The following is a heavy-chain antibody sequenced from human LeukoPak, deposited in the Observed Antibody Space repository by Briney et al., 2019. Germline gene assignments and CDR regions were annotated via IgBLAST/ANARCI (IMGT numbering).Heavy chain of an antibody. CDR1: GFTFSSYG. D-gene: IGHD6-13*01. CDR2: ISYDGSNK. CDR3: AKGVRGIAAADDAFDI. Sequence: GGSLRLSCAASGFTFSSYGVHWVRQAPGKGLGWVAVISYDGSNKYYADSVKGRFTISRDNSKNTLYLQMNSLRAEDTAVYYCAKGVRGIAAADDAFDIWGQGTMVTVSS. V-gene: IGHV3-30*18. J-gene: IGHJ3*02.